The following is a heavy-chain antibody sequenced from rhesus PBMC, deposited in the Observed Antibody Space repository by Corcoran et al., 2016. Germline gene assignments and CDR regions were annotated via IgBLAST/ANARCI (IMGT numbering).Heavy chain of an antibody. CDR3: ARGVGTGFDY. CDR1: GGSISGGYG. V-gene: IGHV4S7*01. CDR2: IYRSSRKT. J-gene: IGHJ4*01. Sequence: QVQLQESGPGLLKPSETLSLPFAVSGGSISGGYGWVWIRQTPGKGREWIGTIYRSSRKTDYHPTGKRRGTLSTVTSKTQLCLRVSSVTAADTAVYYCARGVGTGFDYWGQGVLVSVSS. D-gene: IGHD1-44*01.